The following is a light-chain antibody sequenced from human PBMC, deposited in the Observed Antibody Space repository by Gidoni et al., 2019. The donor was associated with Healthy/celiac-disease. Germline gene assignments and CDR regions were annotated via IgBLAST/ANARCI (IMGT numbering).Light chain of an antibody. V-gene: IGLV3-19*01. J-gene: IGLJ2*01. CDR1: SLRSYY. CDR2: GKN. CDR3: NSRDSSGNHLDVV. Sequence: SSELTPDPAVSVALGQTVRITCQGDSLRSYYASWYQQKPGQAPVLVTYGKNNRPSGIPDRFSGSSSGNKASLTITGAQAEDEADYYCNSRDSSGNHLDVVFGGGTKLTVL.